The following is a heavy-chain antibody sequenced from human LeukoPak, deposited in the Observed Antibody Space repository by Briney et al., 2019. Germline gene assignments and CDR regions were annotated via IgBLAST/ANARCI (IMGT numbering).Heavy chain of an antibody. CDR3: ARVGCSGGSCYSFLDY. V-gene: IGHV1-24*01. Sequence: ASVKVSCKVTGYTLTELSMHWVRQAPGKGLEWMGGFDPEDGETIYAQKLQGRVTMTTDTSTSTAYMELRSLRSDDTAVYYCARVGCSGGSCYSFLDYWGQGTLVTVSS. J-gene: IGHJ4*02. CDR2: FDPEDGET. CDR1: GYTLTELS. D-gene: IGHD2-15*01.